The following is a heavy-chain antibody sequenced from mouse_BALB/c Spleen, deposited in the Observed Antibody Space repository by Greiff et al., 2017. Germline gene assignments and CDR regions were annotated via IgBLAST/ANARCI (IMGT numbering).Heavy chain of an antibody. Sequence: QVQLQQSAAELARPGASVKMSCKASGYTFTSYTMHWVKQRPGQGLEWIGYINPSSGYTEYNQKFKDKTTLTADKSSSTAYMQLSSLTSEDSAVYYCARSGDAYYFDYWGQGTTLTVSS. CDR3: ARSGDAYYFDY. CDR1: GYTFTSYT. J-gene: IGHJ2*01. D-gene: IGHD3-1*01. CDR2: INPSSGYT. V-gene: IGHV1-4*02.